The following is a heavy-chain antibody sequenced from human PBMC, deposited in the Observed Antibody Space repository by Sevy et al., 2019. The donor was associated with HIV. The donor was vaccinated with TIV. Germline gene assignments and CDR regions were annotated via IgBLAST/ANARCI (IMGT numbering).Heavy chain of an antibody. D-gene: IGHD6-19*01. CDR3: ARRVYSSGWYWYFDL. V-gene: IGHV4-59*08. CDR1: GGSISSYY. CDR2: IYYSGST. J-gene: IGHJ2*01. Sequence: SETLSLTCTVSGGSISSYYWSWIRQPPGKGLEWIGYIYYSGSTNYNPSLKSRVTISVDTSKNQFSLKLSPVTAADTAVYYCARRVYSSGWYWYFDLWGRGTLVTVSS.